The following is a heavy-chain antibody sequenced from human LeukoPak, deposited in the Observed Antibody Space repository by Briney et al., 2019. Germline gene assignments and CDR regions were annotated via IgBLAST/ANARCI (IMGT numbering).Heavy chain of an antibody. V-gene: IGHV4-4*07. Sequence: SETLSLTCTVSGGSIRSSHWSWIRQPAGKGLEWTAIIYNSGGTNYNPSLKSRVTISRDTSKNQFSLTLTSVTAADTAVYYCASDLTVPPYNWCDPWGQGTLVTVSS. CDR2: IYNSGGT. CDR3: ASDLTVPPYNWCDP. CDR1: GGSIRSSH. J-gene: IGHJ5*02. D-gene: IGHD7-27*01.